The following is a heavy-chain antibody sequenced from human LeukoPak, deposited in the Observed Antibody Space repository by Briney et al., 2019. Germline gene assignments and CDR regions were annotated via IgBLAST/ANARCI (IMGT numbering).Heavy chain of an antibody. D-gene: IGHD6-19*01. CDR2: IYYTGIS. V-gene: IGHV4-59*12. J-gene: IGHJ4*02. CDR1: GASISHYF. Sequence: KPSETLSLTCTVSGASISHYFWRWIRQPPGKGLESIGNIYYTGISNYNPSLKSRVTISLDTSNNQRSLKLSSVTAADTAVYYCARDSEVSGTTLDYWGQGTLVTVSS. CDR3: ARDSEVSGTTLDY.